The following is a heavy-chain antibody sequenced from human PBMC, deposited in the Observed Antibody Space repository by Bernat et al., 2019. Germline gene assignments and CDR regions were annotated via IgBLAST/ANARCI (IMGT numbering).Heavy chain of an antibody. Sequence: EVQLVESGGGLVQPGESLRLSCAASGFTFSSYWLHWVRQGSGKGLVWVSRISGDGSSTNYADSVKGRFTISRDNAKNTLYLQMNSLRAEDTAVYYCARGGAPYGDYVGYWGQGTLVTVSS. D-gene: IGHD4-17*01. CDR2: ISGDGSST. J-gene: IGHJ4*02. CDR3: ARGGAPYGDYVGY. CDR1: GFTFSSYW. V-gene: IGHV3-74*01.